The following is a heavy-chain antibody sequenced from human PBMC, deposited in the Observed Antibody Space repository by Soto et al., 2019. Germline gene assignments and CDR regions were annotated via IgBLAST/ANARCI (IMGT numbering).Heavy chain of an antibody. V-gene: IGHV1-69*01. J-gene: IGHJ4*02. CDR1: GGTFSSYA. D-gene: IGHD5-12*01. CDR3: ARTTKYRDGYNGFDY. Sequence: QVQLVQSGAEVKKPGSSVKVSCKASGGTFSSYAISWVRQAPGQGLEWMGGIIPIFGTANYAQKFQGRVTITADESTSTAYMELSRLRSEGTAVYYCARTTKYRDGYNGFDYWGQGTLVTVSS. CDR2: IIPIFGTA.